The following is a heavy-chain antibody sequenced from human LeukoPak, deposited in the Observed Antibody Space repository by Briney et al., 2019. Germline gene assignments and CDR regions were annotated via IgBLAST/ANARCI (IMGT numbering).Heavy chain of an antibody. CDR3: ARERRTLTTDY. CDR1: GFTFSSYS. Sequence: GGSLRLSCAASGFTFSSYSMNWVRQAPGKGLEWVSYISSSSSTIYYADSVKGRFTISRDNAKNSLYLQMNSLRAEDTAVYYCARERRTLTTDYWGQGTLVTVSS. J-gene: IGHJ4*02. D-gene: IGHD4-17*01. CDR2: ISSSSSTI. V-gene: IGHV3-48*01.